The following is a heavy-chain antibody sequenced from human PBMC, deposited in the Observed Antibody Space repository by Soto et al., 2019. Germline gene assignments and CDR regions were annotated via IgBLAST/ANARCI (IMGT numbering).Heavy chain of an antibody. Sequence: SSVKVSCKTSGCTFSSYAIGRLRQAPGQGLEWMGGIIPIFGTANYAQKFQGRVTITADESTSTAYVELSSLRAEDTAVYYCARDPTYYYDCSGYLSPMYFDYWGKGTLVTVSS. D-gene: IGHD3-22*01. CDR2: IIPIFGTA. CDR1: GCTFSSYA. CDR3: ARDPTYYYDCSGYLSPMYFDY. V-gene: IGHV1-69*01. J-gene: IGHJ4*02.